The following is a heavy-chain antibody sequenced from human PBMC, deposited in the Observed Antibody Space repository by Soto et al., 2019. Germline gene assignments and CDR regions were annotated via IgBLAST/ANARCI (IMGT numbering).Heavy chain of an antibody. D-gene: IGHD6-19*01. Sequence: SETLSLTCAVYGGSFSGYYWSWIRQPPGKGLEWIGEINHSGSTNYNTSLKSRVTISVDTSKNQFSLKLSSVTAADTAVYYCARGKPGYSSGWYGSRGNWFDPWGQGTLVTVSS. V-gene: IGHV4-34*01. CDR1: GGSFSGYY. CDR3: ARGKPGYSSGWYGSRGNWFDP. J-gene: IGHJ5*02. CDR2: INHSGST.